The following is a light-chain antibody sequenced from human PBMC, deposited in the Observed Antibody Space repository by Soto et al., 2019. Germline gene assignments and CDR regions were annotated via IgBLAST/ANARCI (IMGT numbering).Light chain of an antibody. Sequence: QSALTQPPSASGSPGQSVTISRTGTSSDVGGFNYVSWYQHHPGKAPKLMIYEVTKRPSGVPDRFSGSKSGNTASLTVSGLQAEDEADYYCSSFAGSNNVVFGGGTKLTVL. J-gene: IGLJ2*01. CDR1: SSDVGGFNY. V-gene: IGLV2-8*01. CDR3: SSFAGSNNVV. CDR2: EVT.